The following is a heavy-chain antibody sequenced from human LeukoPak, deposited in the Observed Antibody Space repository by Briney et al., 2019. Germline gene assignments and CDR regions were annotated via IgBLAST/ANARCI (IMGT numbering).Heavy chain of an antibody. Sequence: GGSLRLSCAASGFTFSSCAMSWVRQAPGKGLEWVSGISASGGHTFYADSVKGRFSISRDNSKNTLYLQMNSLRAEDTAIYYCAKYSGNYFGDYWGPGNLVTVSS. CDR1: GFTFSSCA. D-gene: IGHD1-26*01. CDR3: AKYSGNYFGDY. CDR2: ISASGGHT. V-gene: IGHV3-23*01. J-gene: IGHJ4*02.